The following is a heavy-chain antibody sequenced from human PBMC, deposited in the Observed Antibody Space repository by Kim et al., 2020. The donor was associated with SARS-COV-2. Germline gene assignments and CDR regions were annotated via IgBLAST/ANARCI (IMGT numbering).Heavy chain of an antibody. CDR2: INAGNGNT. Sequence: ASVKVSCKASGYTFTSYAMHWVRQAPGQRLEWMGWINAGNGNTKYSQKFQGRVTITRDTSASTAYMELSSLRSEDTAVYYCASRTSVTMVRGAWRDYYYGMDVWGQGTTVTVSS. V-gene: IGHV1-3*01. CDR3: ASRTSVTMVRGAWRDYYYGMDV. J-gene: IGHJ6*02. D-gene: IGHD3-10*01. CDR1: GYTFTSYA.